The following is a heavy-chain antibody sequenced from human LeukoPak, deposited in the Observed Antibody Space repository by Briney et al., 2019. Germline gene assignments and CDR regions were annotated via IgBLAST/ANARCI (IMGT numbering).Heavy chain of an antibody. V-gene: IGHV3-74*03. CDR3: AREGRVSGYDFDC. CDR1: GFTFSSYW. Sequence: GGSLRLSCAASGFTFSSYWMHWVGHAPGKGRVWGSRINSGGRSITYADSGKGRFTIARANATDTLYLQMDSLRVEDTAVYYCAREGRVSGYDFDCWGQGTLVTVSS. D-gene: IGHD5-12*01. CDR2: INSGGRSI. J-gene: IGHJ4*02.